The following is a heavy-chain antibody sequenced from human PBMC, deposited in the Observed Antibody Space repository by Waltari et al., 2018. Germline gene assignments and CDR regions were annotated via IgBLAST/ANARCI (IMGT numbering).Heavy chain of an antibody. Sequence: QVQLVQSGAEVKKPGASVKVSCKASGYTFTSYGISWVRQAPGQGLEWMGRIIPIFGTANYEQKVQGRVTMTADKSTSTAYMELSSLRSEDTAVYYCASGEDYACDIWGQGTMVTVSS. V-gene: IGHV1-69*06. CDR1: GYTFTSYG. CDR3: ASGEDYACDI. CDR2: IIPIFGTA. J-gene: IGHJ3*02. D-gene: IGHD3-10*01.